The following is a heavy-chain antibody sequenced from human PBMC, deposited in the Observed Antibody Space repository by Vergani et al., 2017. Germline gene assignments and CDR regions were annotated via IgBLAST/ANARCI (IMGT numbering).Heavy chain of an antibody. Sequence: EVQLVESGGGLVQPGRSLRLSCAASGFTFDDYAMHWVRQAPGKGLEWVSGISWNSGSIGYADSVKGRFTISRDNAKNSLYLQMNSLRTEDTAVYYCATKSCGTPGCQIGYFKEWGQGTVVTVSS. CDR2: ISWNSGSI. V-gene: IGHV3-9*01. CDR1: GFTFDDYA. J-gene: IGHJ1*01. D-gene: IGHD1-1*01. CDR3: ATKSCGTPGCQIGYFKE.